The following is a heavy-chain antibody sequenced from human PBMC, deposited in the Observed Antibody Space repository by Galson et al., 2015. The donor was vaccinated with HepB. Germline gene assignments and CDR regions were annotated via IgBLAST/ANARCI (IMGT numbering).Heavy chain of an antibody. V-gene: IGHV3-23*01. CDR1: GFSFSNYA. CDR3: AGQGQGTGNYYNY. J-gene: IGHJ4*02. D-gene: IGHD3-10*01. CDR2: ISGNGGDT. Sequence: SLRLSCAASGFSFSNYAMRWDRQAPGKGLEWVSSISGNGGDTYYADSVKGRFTISRDNSKNTLFLQLDSLRAEDTAVYYCAGQGQGTGNYYNYWGQGTLVTVPS.